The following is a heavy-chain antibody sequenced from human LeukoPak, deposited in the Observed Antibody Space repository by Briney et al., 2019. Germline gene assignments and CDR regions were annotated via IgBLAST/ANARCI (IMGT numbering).Heavy chain of an antibody. D-gene: IGHD1-26*01. Sequence: ASVKVSCKASGYTFTSYGISWVRQAPGQGLEWMGIINPSGGSTSYAQKFQGRVTMTRDTSTSTVYMELSSLRSEDTAVYYCARDQVGATDYWGQGTLVTVSS. CDR2: INPSGGST. CDR1: GYTFTSYG. CDR3: ARDQVGATDY. V-gene: IGHV1-46*01. J-gene: IGHJ4*02.